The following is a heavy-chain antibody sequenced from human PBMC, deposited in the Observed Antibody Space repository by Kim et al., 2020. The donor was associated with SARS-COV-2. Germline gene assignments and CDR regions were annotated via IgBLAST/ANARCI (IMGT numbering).Heavy chain of an antibody. CDR3: AKVVVVVAAYAFDI. J-gene: IGHJ3*02. V-gene: IGHV3-30*18. CDR1: GFTFSSYG. D-gene: IGHD2-15*01. Sequence: GGSLRLSCAASGFTFSSYGMHWVRQAPGKGLEWVAVISYDGSNKYYADSVKGRFTISRDNSKNTLYLQMNSLRAEDTAVYYCAKVVVVVAAYAFDIWGQGTMVTVSS. CDR2: ISYDGSNK.